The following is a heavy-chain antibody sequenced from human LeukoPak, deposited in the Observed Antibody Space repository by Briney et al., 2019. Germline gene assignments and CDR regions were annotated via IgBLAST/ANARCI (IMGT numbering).Heavy chain of an antibody. CDR1: GFTFSSYS. J-gene: IGHJ6*03. D-gene: IGHD3-3*01. CDR3: AILEWPRYYYYMDV. V-gene: IGHV3-21*01. CDR2: ISSSSSYI. Sequence: GGSLRLSCAASGFTFSSYSMNWVRQAPGKGLEWVSSISSSSSYIYYADSVEGRFTISRDNAKNSLYLQMNSLRAEDTAVYYCAILEWPRYYYYMDVWGKGTAVTVSS.